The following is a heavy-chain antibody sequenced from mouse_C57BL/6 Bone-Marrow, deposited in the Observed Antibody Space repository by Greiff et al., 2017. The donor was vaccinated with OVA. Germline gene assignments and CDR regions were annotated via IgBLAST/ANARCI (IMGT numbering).Heavy chain of an antibody. D-gene: IGHD2-4*01. CDR3: ARDRYDYDAGGYYAMDY. J-gene: IGHJ4*01. Sequence: EVKLVESGPGLVKPSQSLSLTCSVTGYSITSGYYWNWIRQFPGNKLEWMGYISYDGSNNYNPSLKNRISITRDTSKNQFFLKLNSVTTEDTATYYCARDRYDYDAGGYYAMDYWGQGTSVTVSS. CDR2: ISYDGSN. CDR1: GYSITSGYY. V-gene: IGHV3-6*01.